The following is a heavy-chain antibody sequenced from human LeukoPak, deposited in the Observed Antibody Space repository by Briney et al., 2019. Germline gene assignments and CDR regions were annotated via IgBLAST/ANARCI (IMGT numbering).Heavy chain of an antibody. V-gene: IGHV3-7*01. J-gene: IGHJ6*02. Sequence: GGSLRLSCAASGFTFSSYWMSWVRQAPGKGLEWVANIKQDGSEKYYVDSVKGRFTISRDNAKNSMYLQMNSLRAEDTAVYYCARDNSNPRDYYYYGMDVWGQGTTVTVSS. CDR1: GFTFSSYW. CDR2: IKQDGSEK. CDR3: ARDNSNPRDYYYYGMDV. D-gene: IGHD4-11*01.